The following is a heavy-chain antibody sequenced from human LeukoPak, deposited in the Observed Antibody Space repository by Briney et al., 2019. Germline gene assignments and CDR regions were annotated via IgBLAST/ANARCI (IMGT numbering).Heavy chain of an antibody. J-gene: IGHJ4*02. CDR3: ARGTTVTTTYFDY. CDR1: GGTFSSYA. Sequence: SSVKVSCKATGGTFSSYAISWVRQAPGQGVEWVGGIIPIFGKANYAKKFQGRVKITTDESTSTAYMKLNSLRSEDTAGYYFARGTTVTTTYFDYWGQGTLVTVSS. V-gene: IGHV1-69*05. CDR2: IIPIFGKA. D-gene: IGHD4-17*01.